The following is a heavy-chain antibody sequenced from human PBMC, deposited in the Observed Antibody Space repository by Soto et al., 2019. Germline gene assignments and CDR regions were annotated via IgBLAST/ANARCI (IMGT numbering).Heavy chain of an antibody. V-gene: IGHV3-53*01. CDR2: IYSAGTT. D-gene: IGHD5-12*01. CDR1: GFTVSSANN. Sequence: EVQLVESGGGLIQPGGSLRLSCVVSGFTVSSANNMSWVRQAPGKGLEWVSVIYSAGTTYYADSVKGRFTISRDNSKNTLYLQMNSLRAEDTAVYYCHGYGYWGQGTLVTVSS. CDR3: HGYGY. J-gene: IGHJ4*02.